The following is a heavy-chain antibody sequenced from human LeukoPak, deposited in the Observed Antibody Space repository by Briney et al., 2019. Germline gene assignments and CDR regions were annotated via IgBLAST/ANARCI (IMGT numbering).Heavy chain of an antibody. V-gene: IGHV3-15*01. D-gene: IGHD6-19*01. Sequence: PGRSLRLSCAASGFTFSSYAMHWVRQTPGKGLEWVGLIKSKSNGETIHYAAPVKGRFTISRDDSKNTLFLQMNILQTEDTAMYYCVTERAGAFEDWGQGTLVTVSS. CDR1: GFTFSSYA. CDR2: IKSKSNGETI. CDR3: VTERAGAFED. J-gene: IGHJ4*02.